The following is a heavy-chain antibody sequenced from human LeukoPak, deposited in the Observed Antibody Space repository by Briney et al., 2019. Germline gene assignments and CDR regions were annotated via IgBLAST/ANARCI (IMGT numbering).Heavy chain of an antibody. Sequence: PSQPLSLPCTVSGDSISGGGDFCKSIRRRPGKGRERIGYIFYTESTYYSPCLKSRVTISGETHKNQVSLKLSSVAAADTAVYHCARSTGIWNEYGRPEYWGQGALVTVSS. CDR2: IFYTEST. CDR1: GDSISGGGDF. J-gene: IGHJ4*02. V-gene: IGHV4-31*03. D-gene: IGHD1-1*01. CDR3: ARSTGIWNEYGRPEY.